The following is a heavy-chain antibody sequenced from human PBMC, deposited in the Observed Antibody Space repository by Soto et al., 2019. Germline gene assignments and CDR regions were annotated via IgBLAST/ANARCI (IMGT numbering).Heavy chain of an antibody. J-gene: IGHJ5*02. D-gene: IGHD5-12*01. CDR1: GGSISSYY. CDR3: ARGGLGYPGYNWFDP. V-gene: IGHV4-59*01. Sequence: QVQLQEAGPGLVTPSETLSLTCTVSGGSISSYYWSWIRQPPGKGLEWIGYIYYSGSTNYNPSLKSRVTISVGTSKNQFSLNLSSVTAADTAVYYCARGGLGYPGYNWFDPWGQGTLVTVSS. CDR2: IYYSGST.